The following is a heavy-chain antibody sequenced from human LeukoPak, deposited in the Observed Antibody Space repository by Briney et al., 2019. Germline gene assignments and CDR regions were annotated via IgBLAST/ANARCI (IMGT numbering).Heavy chain of an antibody. CDR2: IKGGGGDP. CDR1: GFTFSTYA. V-gene: IGHV3-23*01. Sequence: GGSLRLSCAAPGFTFSTYAMGWVRQAPGKGLEWISSIKGGGGDPFYADSVKGRFTISRDNSKNTLFLQLDSLRAEDSAVYYCAKGGHDFNPFYWWGQGTLVTVSS. D-gene: IGHD2-21*02. CDR3: AKGGHDFNPFYW. J-gene: IGHJ4*02.